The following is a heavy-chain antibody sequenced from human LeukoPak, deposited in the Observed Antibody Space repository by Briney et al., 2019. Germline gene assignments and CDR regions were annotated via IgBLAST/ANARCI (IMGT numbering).Heavy chain of an antibody. CDR2: IYHSGST. J-gene: IGHJ3*02. V-gene: IGHV4-30-2*01. CDR3: ARSSRGLERDAFDI. D-gene: IGHD1-1*01. CDR1: GGSISSGGYY. Sequence: KPSETLSLTCTVSGGSISSGGYYWSWIRQPPGKGLEWIGYIYHSGSTYYNPSLKSRVTISVDRSKNQFSLKLSSVTAADTAVYYCARSSRGLERDAFDIWGQGTMVTVSS.